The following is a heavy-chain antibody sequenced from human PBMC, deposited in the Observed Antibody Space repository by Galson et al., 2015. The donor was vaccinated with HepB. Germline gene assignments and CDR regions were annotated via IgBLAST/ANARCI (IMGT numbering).Heavy chain of an antibody. CDR1: GFTFSSYG. CDR2: ISYDGSNK. CDR3: ATLPPVYYDFWSGYPQGDYYYGMDV. V-gene: IGHV3-30*03. D-gene: IGHD3-3*01. Sequence: SLRLSCAASGFTFSSYGMHWVRHAPGKGLEWVAVISYDGSNKYYADSVKGRFTISRDNSKNTLYLQMNSLRAEDTAVYYCATLPPVYYDFWSGYPQGDYYYGMDVWGQGTTVTVSS. J-gene: IGHJ6*02.